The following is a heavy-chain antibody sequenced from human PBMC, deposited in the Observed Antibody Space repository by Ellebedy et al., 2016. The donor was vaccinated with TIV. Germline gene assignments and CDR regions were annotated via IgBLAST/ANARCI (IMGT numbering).Heavy chain of an antibody. CDR3: ARGHLGSGPRGYLDYYYGMDV. CDR2: INPNSGGT. CDR1: GYTFTGYY. J-gene: IGHJ6*02. V-gene: IGHV1-2*04. Sequence: ASVKVSCXASGYTFTGYYMHWVRQAPGQGLEWMGWINPNSGGTNYAQKFQGWVTMTRDTSISTAYMELSRLRSDDTAVYYCARGHLGSGPRGYLDYYYGMDVWGQGTTVTVSS. D-gene: IGHD3-3*01.